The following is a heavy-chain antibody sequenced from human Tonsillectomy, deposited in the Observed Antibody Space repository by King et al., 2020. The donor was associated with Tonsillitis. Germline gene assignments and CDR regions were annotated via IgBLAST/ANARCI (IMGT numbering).Heavy chain of an antibody. CDR3: EKGRVHSHSAEFDYYGSGSDY. Sequence: VQLVESGGGVVQPGRSLRLSCAASGFTFSSYGMHWVRQAPGKGLEWVAVISYDGSNKYYADSVKGRFTISRDNSKNTLYLQMNSLRAEDTAVYYCEKGRVHSHSAEFDYYGSGSDYWGQGTLVTVSS. CDR1: GFTFSSYG. J-gene: IGHJ4*02. CDR2: ISYDGSNK. D-gene: IGHD3-10*01. V-gene: IGHV3-30*18.